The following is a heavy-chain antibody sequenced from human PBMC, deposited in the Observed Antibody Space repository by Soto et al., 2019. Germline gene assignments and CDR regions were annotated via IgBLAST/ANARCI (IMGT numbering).Heavy chain of an antibody. CDR1: GFTFSSYA. CDR2: ISGRGGRT. J-gene: IGHJ6*02. D-gene: IGHD6-19*01. Sequence: EVQLLESGGGLLQPGGSLRLSCAASGFTFSSYAMSGVRQAPGKGLEWVSAISGRGGRTYYDDSVKGRFTISRDNSKNTLYLQMNSLRAEDTAVYYRANDCGVYGSGWYGGVPDYYYGMDVWGQGTTVTVSS. V-gene: IGHV3-23*01. CDR3: ANDCGVYGSGWYGGVPDYYYGMDV.